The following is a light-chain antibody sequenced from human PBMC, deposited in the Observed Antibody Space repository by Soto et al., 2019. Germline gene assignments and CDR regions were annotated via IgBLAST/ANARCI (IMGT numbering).Light chain of an antibody. V-gene: IGKV1-39*01. Sequence: DVQMTQSPSSLSASVGDKVTITCRASQSISSYLNWYQQKPGKAPKLLIYAASSLQSGVPSRFSGSGSGTDFTLTVSSLQPEDFATYYCQQSYNLPRTFGQGTKLEMK. CDR3: QQSYNLPRT. CDR2: AAS. J-gene: IGKJ2*01. CDR1: QSISSY.